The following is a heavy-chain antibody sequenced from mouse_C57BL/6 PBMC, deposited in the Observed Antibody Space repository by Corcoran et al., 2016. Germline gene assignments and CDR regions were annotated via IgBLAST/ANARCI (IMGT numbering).Heavy chain of an antibody. J-gene: IGHJ3*01. V-gene: IGHV1-26*01. CDR3: ARDSSGYRLAY. CDR2: INPNNGGT. D-gene: IGHD3-2*02. CDR1: GYTFTDYY. Sequence: EVQLQQSGPELVKPGASVKISCKASGYTFTDYYMNWVKQSHGKSLEWIGDINPNNGGTSYNQKFKGKATLTVDKSSSTAYMELRSLTSEDSAVYYCARDSSGYRLAYWGQGTLVTVSA.